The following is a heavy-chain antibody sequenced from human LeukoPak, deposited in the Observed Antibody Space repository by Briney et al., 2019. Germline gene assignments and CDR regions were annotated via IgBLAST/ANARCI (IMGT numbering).Heavy chain of an antibody. Sequence: GSLRLSCVASGFTFSNYWMHWVRQPPGKGLVWVSRIYVDGRTTNYADSVKGRFTISRDNAKNTVCLEMNSLSVEDTATYYCIRDFRSADLWGQGTLVTVTS. CDR1: GFTFSNYW. J-gene: IGHJ5*02. CDR2: IYVDGRTT. CDR3: IRDFRSADL. V-gene: IGHV3-74*01.